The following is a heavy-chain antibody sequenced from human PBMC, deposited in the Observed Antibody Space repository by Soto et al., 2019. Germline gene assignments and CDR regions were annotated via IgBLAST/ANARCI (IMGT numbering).Heavy chain of an antibody. V-gene: IGHV4-4*02. D-gene: IGHD3-10*01. CDR2: IYHSGST. J-gene: IGHJ5*02. CDR1: GGSISSSNW. Sequence: PSETLSLTCAVSGGSISSSNWWSWVRQPPGKGLEWIGEIYHSGSTNYNPSLKSRVTISVDKSKNQFSLKLSSVTAADTAVYYCAREVRGGSDNWFDPWGQGTLVTVSS. CDR3: AREVRGGSDNWFDP.